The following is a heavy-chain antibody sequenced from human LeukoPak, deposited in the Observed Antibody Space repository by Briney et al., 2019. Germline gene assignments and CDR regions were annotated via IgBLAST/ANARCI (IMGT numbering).Heavy chain of an antibody. Sequence: SETLSLTCTVSGGSISSGSYYWSWIRQPAGKGLEWIGRIYTSGSTNYNPSLKSRVTISVDTSKNQFSLKLSSVTAADTAVYYSARGQLWFGDLLLFDPWGQGTLVSVSS. D-gene: IGHD3-10*01. V-gene: IGHV4-61*02. CDR2: IYTSGST. CDR3: ARGQLWFGDLLLFDP. CDR1: GGSISSGSYY. J-gene: IGHJ5*02.